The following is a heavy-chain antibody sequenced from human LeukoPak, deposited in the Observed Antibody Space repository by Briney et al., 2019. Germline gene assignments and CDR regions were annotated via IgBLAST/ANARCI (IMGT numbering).Heavy chain of an antibody. Sequence: PSETLSLTCTVSGGSISSYYWSWIRQPPGKGLEWIGYIYYSGSTNYNPSLKSRVTISVDTSKNQFSLKLSSVTAADTAVYYCARGPKYYYDSSGYYKYFDYWGQGTLVTVSS. CDR3: ARGPKYYYDSSGYYKYFDY. J-gene: IGHJ4*02. CDR2: IYYSGST. D-gene: IGHD3-22*01. V-gene: IGHV4-59*12. CDR1: GGSISSYY.